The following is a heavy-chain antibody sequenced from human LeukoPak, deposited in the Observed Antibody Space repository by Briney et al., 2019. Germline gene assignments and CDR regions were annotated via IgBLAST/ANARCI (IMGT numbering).Heavy chain of an antibody. CDR2: IFYSGT. J-gene: IGHJ2*01. CDR1: GGSISSSTYY. V-gene: IGHV4-39*01. Sequence: SETLSLTCTVSGGSISSSTYYWGWIRQPPGKGLEWIGNIFYSGTYYNPSLQSRATISVDTSKNQFSLKLSSVTAADTAVYYCVSPRYFDLWGRGTLVTVSS. CDR3: VSPRYFDL.